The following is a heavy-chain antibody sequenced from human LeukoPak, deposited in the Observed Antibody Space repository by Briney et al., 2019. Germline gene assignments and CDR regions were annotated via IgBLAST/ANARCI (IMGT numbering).Heavy chain of an antibody. CDR2: ISSSGGST. CDR1: GFTFSSYS. J-gene: IGHJ4*02. Sequence: GGSLRLSCAASGFTFSSYSMSWVRQAPGKGLEWVSAISSSGGSTDYTDSVKGRFTISRDNSKNTLYLQMNSLRAEDTAVYYCARDWNDVPDYWGQGTLVTVSS. CDR3: ARDWNDVPDY. V-gene: IGHV3-23*01. D-gene: IGHD1-1*01.